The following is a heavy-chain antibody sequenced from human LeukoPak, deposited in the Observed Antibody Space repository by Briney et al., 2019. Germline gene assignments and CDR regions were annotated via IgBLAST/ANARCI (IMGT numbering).Heavy chain of an antibody. Sequence: GSLRLSCAASGFTFSSYWMSWIRQPPGKGLEWIGYIYYSGSTNYNPSLKSRVTISVDTSKNQFSLKLSSVTAADTAVYYCARAPYDFWSGYLNYFDYWGQGTLVTVSS. J-gene: IGHJ4*02. CDR2: IYYSGST. V-gene: IGHV4-59*01. D-gene: IGHD3-3*01. CDR3: ARAPYDFWSGYLNYFDY. CDR1: GFTFSSYW.